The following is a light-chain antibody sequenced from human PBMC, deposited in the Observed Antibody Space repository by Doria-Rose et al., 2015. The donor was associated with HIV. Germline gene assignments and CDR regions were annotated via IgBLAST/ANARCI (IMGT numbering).Light chain of an antibody. CDR2: WAS. J-gene: IGKJ3*01. CDR1: QSLLYTSKNY. V-gene: IGKV4-1*01. Sequence: TQSPESLGMSLGERATLNCKSNQSLLYTSKNYLAWYQQKPGQPPKLLIYWASTRQSGVPARFRVSGSVTDFTRTISSLEAEDVAVYYCQQYYDTPSFGPGTTVDIQ. CDR3: QQYYDTPS.